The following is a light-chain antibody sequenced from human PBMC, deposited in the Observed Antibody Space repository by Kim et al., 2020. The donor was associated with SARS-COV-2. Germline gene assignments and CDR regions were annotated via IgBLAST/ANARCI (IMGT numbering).Light chain of an antibody. CDR3: SSYTSSSTLYV. CDR2: AVS. J-gene: IGLJ1*01. Sequence: QSALTQPRSVSGSPGQSVTISCTGTSSDVGGYNYVSWYQLHPGKAPKLMIYAVSKRPSGVPDRFSGSKSGNTASLTISGLQAEDEADYYCSSYTSSSTLYVFGTGTKVTVL. V-gene: IGLV2-11*01. CDR1: SSDVGGYNY.